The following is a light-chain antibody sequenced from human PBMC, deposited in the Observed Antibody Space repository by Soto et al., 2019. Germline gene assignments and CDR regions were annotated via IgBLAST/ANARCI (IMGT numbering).Light chain of an antibody. Sequence: QSVLTQPASVSGSPGQSITLSCTGTSSDVGSYNLVSWYRQYPGKAPKLMIYEVNKRPSGISNRFSGSKSGNTASLTISGLQAEDEADYYCSSYAGSSNSVVFGGGTKLTVL. CDR3: SSYAGSSNSVV. J-gene: IGLJ2*01. V-gene: IGLV2-23*02. CDR2: EVN. CDR1: SSDVGSYNL.